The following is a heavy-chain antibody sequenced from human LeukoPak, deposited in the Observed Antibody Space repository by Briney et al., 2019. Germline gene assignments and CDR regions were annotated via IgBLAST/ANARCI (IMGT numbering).Heavy chain of an antibody. J-gene: IGHJ5*02. CDR3: ARDLEQQLGDFWFDP. CDR1: GASITSYY. CDR2: IYISGST. D-gene: IGHD6-13*01. Sequence: SETLSLTCTVSGASITSYYWSWIRQPAGKGLEWIGRIYISGSTNYNPSLKSRVTMSLDTSKNQFSLKLSSVTAADTAVYYCARDLEQQLGDFWFDPWGQGTLVTVSS. V-gene: IGHV4-4*07.